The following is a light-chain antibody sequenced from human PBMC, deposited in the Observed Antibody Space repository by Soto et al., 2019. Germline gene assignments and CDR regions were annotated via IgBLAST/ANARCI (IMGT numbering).Light chain of an antibody. J-gene: IGKJ1*01. V-gene: IGKV1-27*01. CDR2: GAS. CDR3: QQYNDWPRT. CDR1: RDISNY. Sequence: DIQVTQSPSSLSASLGDRVSITCRASRDISNYLAWYQQKPGQVPRLLISGASTLHSGVPSRFSGSGSGTEFTLTISSLQSEDFAVYYCQQYNDWPRTFGQGTKVDIK.